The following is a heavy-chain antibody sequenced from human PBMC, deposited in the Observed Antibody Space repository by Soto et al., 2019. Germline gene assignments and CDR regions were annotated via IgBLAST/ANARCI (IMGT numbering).Heavy chain of an antibody. CDR2: IWYDGSNK. D-gene: IGHD2-2*02. V-gene: IGHV3-33*01. CDR1: GFTFSSYG. Sequence: GGSLRLSCAASGFTFSSYGMHWVRQAPGKGLEWVAVIWYDGSNKYYADSVKGRFIISRDNSKNTLYLQMNSLRAEDTAVYYCAREFGYCSSTSCYKGYYGMDVWGPGTSVTVAS. CDR3: AREFGYCSSTSCYKGYYGMDV. J-gene: IGHJ6*02.